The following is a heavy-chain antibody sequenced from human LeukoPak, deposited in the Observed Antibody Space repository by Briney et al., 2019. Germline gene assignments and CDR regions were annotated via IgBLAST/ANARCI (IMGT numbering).Heavy chain of an antibody. D-gene: IGHD3-10*01. CDR2: IYYSGST. CDR3: ARGITMVRGVNNWFDP. Sequence: RPSETLSLTCAVYGGSFSGYYWSWIRQPPGKGLEWIGYIYYSGSTNYNPSLKSRVTISVDTSKNQFSLKLSSVTAADTAVYYCARGITMVRGVNNWFDPWGQGTLVTVSS. CDR1: GGSFSGYY. V-gene: IGHV4-59*01. J-gene: IGHJ5*02.